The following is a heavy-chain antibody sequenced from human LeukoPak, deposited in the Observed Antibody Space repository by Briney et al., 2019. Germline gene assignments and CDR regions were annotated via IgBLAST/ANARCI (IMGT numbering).Heavy chain of an antibody. D-gene: IGHD6-19*01. CDR2: IYYGRST. Sequence: SETLSLTCTDPVGSITTSSYYWGWIRQPRGKGLEWIGSIYYGRSTYYNPSLKSRVTISVDTSKNQFSLELRSVTAAYTAVYSCARHGWRGVGGWYWGQGTPVTVSS. J-gene: IGHJ4*02. CDR3: ARHGWRGVGGWY. V-gene: IGHV4-39*01. CDR1: VGSITTSSYY.